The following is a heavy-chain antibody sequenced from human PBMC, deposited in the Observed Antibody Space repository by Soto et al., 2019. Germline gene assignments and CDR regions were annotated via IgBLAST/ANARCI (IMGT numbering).Heavy chain of an antibody. J-gene: IGHJ6*02. CDR3: ARDKYSYGYHYYYGMDV. CDR2: INPNSGGT. Sequence: ASVKVCCKXSGYTFTGYYMHWVRQAPGQGLEWMGWINPNSGGTNYAQKFQGRVTMNRDTSISTAYMELSRLRSDDTAVYYCARDKYSYGYHYYYGMDVWGQGTTVTVSS. V-gene: IGHV1-2*02. D-gene: IGHD5-18*01. CDR1: GYTFTGYY.